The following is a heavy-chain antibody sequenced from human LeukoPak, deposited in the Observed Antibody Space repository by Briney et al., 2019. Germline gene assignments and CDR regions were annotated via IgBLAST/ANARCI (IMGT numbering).Heavy chain of an antibody. CDR3: ARVRYSSSWYLVDY. D-gene: IGHD6-13*01. J-gene: IGHJ4*02. V-gene: IGHV3-48*02. Sequence: GGSLRLSCAASGFTFSSYSMNWVRQAPGKGLEWVSYISSSGSTIFYSDSVKGRFTISRDNAKSSLYLQMSSLRDEDTAAYYCARVRYSSSWYLVDYWGQGTLVTVSS. CDR1: GFTFSSYS. CDR2: ISSSGSTI.